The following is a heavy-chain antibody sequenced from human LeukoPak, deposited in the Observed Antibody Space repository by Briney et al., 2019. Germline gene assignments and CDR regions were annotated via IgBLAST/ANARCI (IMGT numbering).Heavy chain of an antibody. CDR1: GGSFSGYY. CDR3: ARANYYGSGFDP. Sequence: SETLSLTCAVYGGSFSGYYWSWIRQPPGKGLEWIGEINHGGSTYYNPSLKSRVTISVDTSKNQFSLKLSSVTAADTAVYYCARANYYGSGFDPWGQGTLVTVSS. J-gene: IGHJ5*02. CDR2: INHGGST. D-gene: IGHD3-10*01. V-gene: IGHV4-34*01.